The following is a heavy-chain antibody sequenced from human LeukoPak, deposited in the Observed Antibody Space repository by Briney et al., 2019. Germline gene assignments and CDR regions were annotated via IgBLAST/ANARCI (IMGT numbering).Heavy chain of an antibody. CDR3: ARPVAYCGGDCYFSWFDP. Sequence: PSETLSLTCTVSGYSISSGYYWGWIRQPPGKGLGWIGSIYHSGSTYYNPSLKSRVTISVDTSKNQFSLKLSSVTAADTAVYYCARPVAYCGGDCYFSWFDPWGQGTLVTVSS. CDR1: GYSISSGYY. CDR2: IYHSGST. D-gene: IGHD2-21*02. V-gene: IGHV4-38-2*02. J-gene: IGHJ5*02.